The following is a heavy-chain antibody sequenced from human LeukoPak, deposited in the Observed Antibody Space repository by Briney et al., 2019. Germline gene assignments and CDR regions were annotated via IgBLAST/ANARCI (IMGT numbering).Heavy chain of an antibody. CDR1: GFTFDDYA. CDR3: ARDLTSGYGMDV. J-gene: IGHJ6*02. V-gene: IGHV3-9*01. Sequence: GGSLRLSCAASGFTFDDYAMHWVRQAPGKGLEWVSGISWNSGSIDYADSVKGRFTISRDNGKNSLYLQMNSLRAEDTAVYYCARDLTSGYGMDVWGQGTTVTVSS. CDR2: ISWNSGSI. D-gene: IGHD2/OR15-2a*01.